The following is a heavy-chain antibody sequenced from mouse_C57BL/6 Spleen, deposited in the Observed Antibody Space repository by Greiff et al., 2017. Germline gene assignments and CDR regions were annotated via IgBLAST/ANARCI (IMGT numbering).Heavy chain of an antibody. CDR1: GYTFTTYP. D-gene: IGHD2-3*01. J-gene: IGHJ1*03. CDR2: FHPYNDDT. Sequence: VQLQESGAELVKPGASVKMSCKASGYTFTTYPIEWMKQNHGKSLEWIGNFHPYNDDTKYNEKFKGKATLTVEKSSSTVYLELSRLTSDDSAVYYCARGRWLLRYWYFDVWGTGTTVTVSS. V-gene: IGHV1-47*01. CDR3: ARGRWLLRYWYFDV.